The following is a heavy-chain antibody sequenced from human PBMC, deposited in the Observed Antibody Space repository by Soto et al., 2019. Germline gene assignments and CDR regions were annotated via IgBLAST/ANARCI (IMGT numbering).Heavy chain of an antibody. CDR3: ASDLVGASDSYGLDV. V-gene: IGHV3-33*01. Sequence: PGGSLRLSCAASGFTFSNYGMHWVRQAPGKGLEWVAIIWHDGNNKYYADSVRGRFIISIDNSKNRLYLQMNSLRAEDTAVYYCASDLVGASDSYGLDVWGQGTPVTVSS. D-gene: IGHD1-26*01. CDR2: IWHDGNNK. J-gene: IGHJ6*02. CDR1: GFTFSNYG.